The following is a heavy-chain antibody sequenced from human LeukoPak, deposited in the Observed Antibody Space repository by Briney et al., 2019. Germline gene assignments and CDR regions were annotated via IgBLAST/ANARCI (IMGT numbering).Heavy chain of an antibody. J-gene: IGHJ6*04. CDR2: ISDSGSTI. CDR1: GFTFSDYF. D-gene: IGHD3-10*02. V-gene: IGHV3-11*04. CDR3: AELGITMIGGV. Sequence: KPGGSLRLSCAASGFTFSDYFMSWIRQAPGKGLEWISYISDSGSTIYADSLKGRFAISRDNSKNSLYLQMNSLRAEDTAVYYCAELGITMIGGVWGKGTTVTISS.